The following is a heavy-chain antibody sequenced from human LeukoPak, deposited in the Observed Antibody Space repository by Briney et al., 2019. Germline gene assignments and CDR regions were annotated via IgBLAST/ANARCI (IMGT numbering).Heavy chain of an antibody. CDR1: GGSVSSYY. CDR3: ARVMGYYPPPYDFDY. CDR2: VYNSGST. Sequence: SETLSLTCTVSGGSVSSYYWSWVRQPPGEGLEWIAYVYNSGSTNYNPSLKSRVTISVDRSKNQFSLKLSSVTAADTAVYYCARVMGYYPPPYDFDYWGQGTLVTVSS. D-gene: IGHD2-21*01. J-gene: IGHJ4*02. V-gene: IGHV4-59*08.